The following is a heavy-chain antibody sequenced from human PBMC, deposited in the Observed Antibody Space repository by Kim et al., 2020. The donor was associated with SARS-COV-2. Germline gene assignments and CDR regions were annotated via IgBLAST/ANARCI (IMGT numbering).Heavy chain of an antibody. CDR2: IYHSGST. V-gene: IGHV4-38-2*02. CDR3: ARVMPTVTNDAFDI. CDR1: GYSISSGYY. D-gene: IGHD4-17*01. Sequence: SETLSLTCTVSGYSISSGYYWGWIRQPPGKGLEWIGSIYHSGSTYYNPSLKSRVTISVDTSKNQFSLKLSSVTAADTAVYYCARVMPTVTNDAFDIWGQGTMVTVSS. J-gene: IGHJ3*02.